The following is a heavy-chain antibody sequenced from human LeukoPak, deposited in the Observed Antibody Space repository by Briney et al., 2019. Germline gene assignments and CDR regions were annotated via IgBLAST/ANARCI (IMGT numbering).Heavy chain of an antibody. CDR1: GFTFSSYA. D-gene: IGHD3-22*01. V-gene: IGHV3-23*01. CDR2: ISGSGGST. CDR3: VAVPMGYDSSGYYFYY. Sequence: GGSLRLSCEASGFTFSSYAMSWVRQAPGKGLEWVSAISGSGGSTYYADSVKGRFTISRDNSKNTLYLQMNSLRAEDTAVYYCVAVPMGYDSSGYYFYYWGQGTLVTVSS. J-gene: IGHJ4*02.